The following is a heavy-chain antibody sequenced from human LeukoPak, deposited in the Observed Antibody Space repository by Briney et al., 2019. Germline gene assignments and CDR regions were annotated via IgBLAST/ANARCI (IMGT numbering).Heavy chain of an antibody. Sequence: SGPTLVKPTQTLTLTCTFSGFSLSTSGVGVGWIRQPPGKALEWLALIYWDDDKRYSPSLKSRLTITKDTSKNQVVITLTNMEPADTATYYCAHRPALSTMVRGVIIAGFDYWGQGTLVTASS. J-gene: IGHJ4*02. D-gene: IGHD3-10*01. CDR1: GFSLSTSGVG. V-gene: IGHV2-5*02. CDR2: IYWDDDK. CDR3: AHRPALSTMVRGVIIAGFDY.